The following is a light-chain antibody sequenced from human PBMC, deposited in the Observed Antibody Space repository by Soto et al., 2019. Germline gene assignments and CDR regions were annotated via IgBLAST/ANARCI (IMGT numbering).Light chain of an antibody. V-gene: IGKV3-20*01. J-gene: IGKJ5*01. Sequence: EIVLTQSPGTLSLSPGERATLSCRAIQSFTSNYLAWYQQRPSQAPRLLIYGASSRAAGVPDRFSGSGSGTDFTLTINRLEPVDFAVYYCHQFGISPITFGQGTRLEIK. CDR1: QSFTSNY. CDR3: HQFGISPIT. CDR2: GAS.